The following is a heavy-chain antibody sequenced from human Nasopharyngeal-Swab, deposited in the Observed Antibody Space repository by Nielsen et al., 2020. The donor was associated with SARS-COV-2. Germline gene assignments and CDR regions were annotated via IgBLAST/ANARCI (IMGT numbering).Heavy chain of an antibody. CDR2: VHHTVGT. CDR1: GGSINPHY. D-gene: IGHD2-15*01. J-gene: IGHJ6*03. CDR3: ARSNEFWYCNGDNCYYYYSIDV. V-gene: IGHV4-59*11. Sequence: SETLSLTCSVSGGSINPHYWTWIRQPPGKGLEWIGHVHHTVGTNYNASVKSRVTISVDTSTRQVSLDLRSVTAADTAVYFCARSNEFWYCNGDNCYYYYSIDVWGKGTTVTVAS.